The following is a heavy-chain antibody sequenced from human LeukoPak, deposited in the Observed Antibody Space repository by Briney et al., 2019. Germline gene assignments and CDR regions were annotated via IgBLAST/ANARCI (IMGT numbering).Heavy chain of an antibody. CDR2: ISAYNGNT. J-gene: IGHJ6*02. CDR1: GYTFTSYG. CDR3: ARDTSLLLWFGELLSHYYYYGMDV. Sequence: ASVKVSCKASGYTFTSYGTSWVRQAPGQGLEWMGWISAYNGNTNYAQKLQGRVTMTTDTSTSTAYMELRSLRSDDTAVYYCARDTSLLLWFGELLSHYYYYGMDVWGQGTTVTVSS. D-gene: IGHD3-10*01. V-gene: IGHV1-18*01.